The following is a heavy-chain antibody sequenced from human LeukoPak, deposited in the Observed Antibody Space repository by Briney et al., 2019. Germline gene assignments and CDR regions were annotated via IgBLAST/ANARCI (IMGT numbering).Heavy chain of an antibody. J-gene: IGHJ4*02. CDR3: SRQDSSGYYDRY. V-gene: IGHV1-2*02. Sequence: ASVTVSFTSSGYTFTYYYLHWVRQAPGQGLEWMGWINPNSGGTNYAQKFQGRVTMTRDTSISTAYMELSRLRSDDTAVYYCSRQDSSGYYDRYLGQGTLVTVSS. CDR2: INPNSGGT. CDR1: GYTFTYYY. D-gene: IGHD3-22*01.